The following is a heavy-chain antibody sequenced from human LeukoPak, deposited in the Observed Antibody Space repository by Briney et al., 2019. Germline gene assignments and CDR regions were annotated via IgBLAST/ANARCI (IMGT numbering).Heavy chain of an antibody. CDR3: ARDRVSDGSSGYSYYFDY. CDR2: INPSGGGT. Sequence: GASVKVSCKSSGYTFSSHYIHWLRQAPGQGFEWMGIINPSGGGTTYAQQFQGRVTMTTDTSTNSVYMVLSSLKSEDTAVYYCARDRVSDGSSGYSYYFDYWGQGTLVTVSS. CDR1: GYTFSSHY. J-gene: IGHJ4*02. V-gene: IGHV1-46*01. D-gene: IGHD3-22*01.